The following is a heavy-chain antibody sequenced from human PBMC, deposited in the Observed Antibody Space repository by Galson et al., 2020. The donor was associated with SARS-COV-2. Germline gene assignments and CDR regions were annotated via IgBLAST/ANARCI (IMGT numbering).Heavy chain of an antibody. CDR3: ARRHGDGVDDYGDHDAPWYFDL. D-gene: IGHD4-17*01. CDR2: IFYTGST. V-gene: IGHV4-39*02. CDR1: PGSIIRHSYY. J-gene: IGHJ2*01. Sequence: SETLSLTCTVSPGSIIRHSYYWGWIRQHPGKGLEWIGSIFYTGSTYYNPSLKSRVPIFVATSKNHVSLKLRSVTAADTAVYYCARRHGDGVDDYGDHDAPWYFDLWGRGTLVTVSS.